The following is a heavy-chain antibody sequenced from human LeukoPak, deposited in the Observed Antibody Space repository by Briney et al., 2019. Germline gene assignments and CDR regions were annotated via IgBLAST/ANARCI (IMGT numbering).Heavy chain of an antibody. CDR2: ISSSGSTI. J-gene: IGHJ2*01. Sequence: GGSLTLSCAASGFTFSSYQMNWVRQPPAKGLEWVSYISSSGSTIYYADSVKGRFTISRDNAKNSLYLQMNSLGAEDTAVYYCAKRVQLWPGYFDLWGRGTLVTVSS. V-gene: IGHV3-48*03. CDR1: GFTFSSYQ. D-gene: IGHD5-18*01. CDR3: AKRVQLWPGYFDL.